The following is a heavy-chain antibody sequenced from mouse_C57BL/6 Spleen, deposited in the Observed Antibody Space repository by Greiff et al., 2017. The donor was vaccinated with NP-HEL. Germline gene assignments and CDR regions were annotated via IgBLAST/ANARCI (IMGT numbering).Heavy chain of an antibody. CDR1: GFTFSDYY. D-gene: IGHD2-4*01. J-gene: IGHJ4*01. CDR3: ASVYDYDGDYYAMDY. CDR2: ISNGGGST. Sequence: VQLKESGGGLVQPGGSLKLSCAASGFTFSDYYMYWVRQTPEKRLEWVAYISNGGGSTYYPDTVKGRFTISRDNAKNTLYLQMSRLKSEDTAMYYCASVYDYDGDYYAMDYWGQGTSVTVSS. V-gene: IGHV5-12*01.